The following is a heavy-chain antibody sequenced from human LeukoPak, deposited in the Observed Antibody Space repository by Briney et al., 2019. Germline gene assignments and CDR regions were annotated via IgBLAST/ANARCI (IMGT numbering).Heavy chain of an antibody. V-gene: IGHV1-2*02. CDR3: AREGYSSSPPYYYYYMDV. CDR2: INPNSGGT. CDR1: GYTFTGYY. J-gene: IGHJ6*03. Sequence: ASVKVSCKASGYTFTGYYMHWVRQAPGQGLERMGWINPNSGGTNYAQKFQGRVTMTRDTSISPAYMELSRLRSDDTAVYYCAREGYSSSPPYYYYYMDVWGKGTTVTVSS. D-gene: IGHD6-6*01.